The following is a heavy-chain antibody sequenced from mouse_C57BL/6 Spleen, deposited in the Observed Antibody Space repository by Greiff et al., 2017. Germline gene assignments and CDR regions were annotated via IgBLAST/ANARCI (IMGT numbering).Heavy chain of an antibody. J-gene: IGHJ2*01. CDR1: GFTFSSYG. D-gene: IGHD1-2*01. V-gene: IGHV5-6*01. CDR3: ARQGERRDYLDY. Sequence: EVMLVESGGDLVKPGGSLKLSCAASGFTFSSYGMSWVRQTPDKRLEWVATISSGGSYTYYPDSVKGRFTISRANAKNTLYLQMSSMKSEDTAMYDCARQGERRDYLDYWGQGTTLTVSS. CDR2: ISSGGSYT.